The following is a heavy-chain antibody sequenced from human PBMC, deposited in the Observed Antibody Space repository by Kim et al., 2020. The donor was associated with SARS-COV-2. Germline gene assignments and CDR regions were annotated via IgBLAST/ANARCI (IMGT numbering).Heavy chain of an antibody. CDR1: GGSISSSSYY. CDR2: IYYSGST. V-gene: IGHV4-39*01. Sequence: SETLSLTCTVSGGSISSSSYYWGWIRQPPGKGLEWIGSIYYSGSTYYNPSLKSRVTISVDTSKNQFSLKLSSVTAADTAVYYCARLGAGVVVTHLLVDYWGQGTLVTVSS. CDR3: ARLGAGVVVTHLLVDY. J-gene: IGHJ4*02. D-gene: IGHD3-22*01.